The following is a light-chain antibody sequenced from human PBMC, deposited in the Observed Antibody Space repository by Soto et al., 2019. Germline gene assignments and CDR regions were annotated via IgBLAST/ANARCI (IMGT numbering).Light chain of an antibody. CDR2: GAS. CDR3: QQNNKWPPVT. V-gene: IGKV3-15*01. Sequence: LMSQSPVTVPVSPGGGVTLPRRASQTISNDLAWYKQKPGQAPRLLIYGASTRATGVPARFSGGGSGTEFTLTISSLQSEDFAFYYCQQNNKWPPVTFGGGTKVDIK. CDR1: QTISND. J-gene: IGKJ4*01.